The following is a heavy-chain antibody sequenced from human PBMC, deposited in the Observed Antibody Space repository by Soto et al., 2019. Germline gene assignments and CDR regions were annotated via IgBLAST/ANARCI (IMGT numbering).Heavy chain of an antibody. D-gene: IGHD3-9*01. CDR2: IYYSGST. V-gene: IGHV4-39*01. Sequence: SQTLSLTCTVSGDSISSTGYYWGWIRQPPGKGLEWIGNIYYSGSTYYNPSLKSRVTISVDTSKNQFSLKLSSVTAADTAVYYCARRGIYFDWFLGGQGTLVTVSS. CDR3: ARRGIYFDWFL. J-gene: IGHJ4*02. CDR1: GDSISSTGYY.